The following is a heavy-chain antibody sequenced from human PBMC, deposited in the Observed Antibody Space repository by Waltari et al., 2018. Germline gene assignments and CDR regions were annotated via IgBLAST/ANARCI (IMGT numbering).Heavy chain of an antibody. CDR1: GFTFSAFP. D-gene: IGHD6-19*01. Sequence: EEQLVESGGGLVQPGGSLSISCVASGFTFSAFPLSWVRQAPGKGVEVVSGISQIATNTAYADSVKGRFTVSRDNSKNTVYLQMNRLADDDTAIYFCAGSVRAGADAFDVWGQGTVVTVSS. CDR3: AGSVRAGADAFDV. V-gene: IGHV3-23*04. J-gene: IGHJ3*01. CDR2: ISQIATNT.